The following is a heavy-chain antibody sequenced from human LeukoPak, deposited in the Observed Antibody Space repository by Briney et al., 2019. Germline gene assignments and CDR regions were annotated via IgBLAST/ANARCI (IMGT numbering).Heavy chain of an antibody. CDR1: GYSFTDYY. CDR3: ARADRLHGGPYLIGP. V-gene: IGHV1-2*02. D-gene: IGHD2-21*01. J-gene: IGHJ5*02. CDR2: INPNSGGT. Sequence: ASVKVSCKTSGYSFTDYYMHWVRQAPGQGLEWMGWINPNSGGTNSAQKFQGRVTMTRDTSITTVYMEVSWLTSDDTAVYYCARADRLHGGPYLIGPWGQGTLVTVSS.